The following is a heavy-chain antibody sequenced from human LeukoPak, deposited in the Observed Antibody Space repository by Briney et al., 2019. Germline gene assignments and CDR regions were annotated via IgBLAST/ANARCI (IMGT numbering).Heavy chain of an antibody. Sequence: SETLSLTCTVSGYSISSGYYWGWIRQPPGKGLEWIGSIYHSGSTYYNPSLKSRVTISVDTSKNQFSLKLSSVTAADTAVYYCARESSDYYDFWSGHYQSERYYYYYYMDVWGKGTTVTVSS. CDR2: IYHSGST. CDR1: GYSISSGYY. J-gene: IGHJ6*03. CDR3: ARESSDYYDFWSGHYQSERYYYYYYMDV. V-gene: IGHV4-38-2*02. D-gene: IGHD3-3*01.